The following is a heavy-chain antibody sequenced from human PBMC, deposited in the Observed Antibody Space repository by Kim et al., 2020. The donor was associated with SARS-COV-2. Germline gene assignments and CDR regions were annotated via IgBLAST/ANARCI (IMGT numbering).Heavy chain of an antibody. CDR3: AREPFGSGNDY. Sequence: GGSLRLSCVASGFTLRTYAMSWVRQAPGGGLECVSTISNTEITHADSVKGRFTISRDDSRDILYLQMSSLRVEDTAIYYCAREPFGSGNDYWGQGTLVTVSP. CDR1: GFTLRTYA. J-gene: IGHJ4*02. CDR2: ISNTEIT. D-gene: IGHD3-10*01. V-gene: IGHV3-23*05.